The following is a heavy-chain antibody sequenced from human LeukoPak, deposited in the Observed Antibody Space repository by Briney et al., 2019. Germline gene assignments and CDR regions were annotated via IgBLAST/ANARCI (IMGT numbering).Heavy chain of an antibody. CDR2: IHHSGST. J-gene: IGHJ4*02. CDR3: VRGRGYTYGPRAVPGGFFDY. CDR1: GYSISSGYY. V-gene: IGHV4-38-2*02. Sequence: TSGTLSLTCTVSGYSISSGYYWGWIRQPPGKGLEWIGSIHHSGSTYYNVPLKSRVTISVDTSKDQFSLKVTSVTAADTAVYYCVRGRGYTYGPRAVPGGFFDYWGQGTQVIVSS. D-gene: IGHD5-18*01.